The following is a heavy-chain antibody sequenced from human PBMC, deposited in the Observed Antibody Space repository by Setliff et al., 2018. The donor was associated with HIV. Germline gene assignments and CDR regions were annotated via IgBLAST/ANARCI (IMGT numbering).Heavy chain of an antibody. D-gene: IGHD6-19*01. J-gene: IGHJ4*02. V-gene: IGHV1-18*01. CDR1: GYTFTSYG. CDR2: INIRSGNT. Sequence: ASVKVSCKASGYTFTSYGISWVRQAPGQGLEWMGWINIRSGNTNYAQKLQGRVTMTTDTSTSTAYMELRSLRSDDTAMYYCARKYTGGPLDYWGQGTLVTVS. CDR3: ARKYTGGPLDY.